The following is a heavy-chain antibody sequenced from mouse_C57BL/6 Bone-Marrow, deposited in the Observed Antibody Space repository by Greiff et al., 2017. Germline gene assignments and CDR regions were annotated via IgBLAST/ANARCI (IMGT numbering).Heavy chain of an antibody. CDR2: LYPGDGDT. V-gene: IGHV1-82*01. Sequence: QVQLQQSGPELVKPGASVKISCKASGYAFSSSWMNWVKQRPGKGLEWIGRLYPGDGDTNYNGKFKGKATLTADKSSSTAYMQLSSLTSEDSAVYFCARDYYGSSYYWGQGTTLTVSS. D-gene: IGHD1-1*01. J-gene: IGHJ2*01. CDR3: ARDYYGSSYY. CDR1: GYAFSSSW.